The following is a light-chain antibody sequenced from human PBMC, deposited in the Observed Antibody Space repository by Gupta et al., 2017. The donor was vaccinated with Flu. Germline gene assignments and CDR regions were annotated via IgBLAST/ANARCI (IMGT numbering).Light chain of an antibody. V-gene: IGLV1-47*01. CDR3: AAWDDSLSGVV. Sequence: QSVLHQPSSASETPEQRFIISCSGGNSNIGINYVYWYQQLPGAAPKLLIYRSNQRPSGVPDRFSGSKSGTSASLAISGLRSEDEADYYCAAWDDSLSGVVFGGGTKLTVL. J-gene: IGLJ2*01. CDR1: NSNIGINY. CDR2: RSN.